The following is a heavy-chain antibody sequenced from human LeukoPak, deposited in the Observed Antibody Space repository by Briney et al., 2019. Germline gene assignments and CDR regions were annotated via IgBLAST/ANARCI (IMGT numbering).Heavy chain of an antibody. Sequence: ASVKVSCKASGYTFTSYYMHWVRQPPGQGLEWMGIINPSGGSTSYAQKFQGRVTMTRDTSTSTVYMELSSLRSEDTAVYYCARDALNYGSGSYADYWGQGTLVTVSS. CDR1: GYTFTSYY. J-gene: IGHJ4*02. CDR3: ARDALNYGSGSYADY. D-gene: IGHD3-10*01. CDR2: INPSGGST. V-gene: IGHV1-46*01.